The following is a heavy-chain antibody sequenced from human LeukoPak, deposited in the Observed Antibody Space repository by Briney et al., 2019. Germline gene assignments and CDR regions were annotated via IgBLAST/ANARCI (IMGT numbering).Heavy chain of an antibody. J-gene: IGHJ3*02. V-gene: IGHV4-59*01. D-gene: IGHD2-21*02. CDR2: IYYSGST. Sequence: SETLSLTCTVSGDSISSYYWSWIRQPPGRGLEWIGYIYYSGSTNYNPSLKSRVTMSIDTSKNQFSLKLSSVTAADTAVYYCARKVTRKGGDAFDIWGQGTMVTVSS. CDR1: GDSISSYY. CDR3: ARKVTRKGGDAFDI.